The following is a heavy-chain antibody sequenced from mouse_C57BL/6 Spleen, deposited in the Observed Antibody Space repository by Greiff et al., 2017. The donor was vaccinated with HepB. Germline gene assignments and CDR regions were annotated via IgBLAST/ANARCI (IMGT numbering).Heavy chain of an antibody. D-gene: IGHD1-1*01. CDR1: GFNIKDYY. J-gene: IGHJ2*01. CDR3: TPSYYGSSPFDY. V-gene: IGHV14-1*01. CDR2: IDPEDGDT. Sequence: EVMLVESGAELVRPGASVKLSCTASGFNIKDYYMHWVKQRPEQGLEWIGRIDPEDGDTEYAPKFQGKATMTADTSSNTAYLQLSSLTSEDTAVYYCTPSYYGSSPFDYWGQGTTLTVSS.